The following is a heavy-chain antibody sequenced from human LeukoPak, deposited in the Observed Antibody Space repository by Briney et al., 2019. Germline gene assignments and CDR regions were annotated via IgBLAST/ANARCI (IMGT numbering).Heavy chain of an antibody. CDR2: ISYDGSNK. J-gene: IGHJ4*02. Sequence: PGGSLRLSCAASGFTFSSYWMHWVRQAPGKGLEWVAVISYDGSNKYYADSVKGRFTISRDNSKNTLYLQMNSLRAEDTAVYYCAREGYSYGYEVFDYWGQGTLVTVSS. V-gene: IGHV3-30-3*01. CDR1: GFTFSSYW. D-gene: IGHD5-18*01. CDR3: AREGYSYGYEVFDY.